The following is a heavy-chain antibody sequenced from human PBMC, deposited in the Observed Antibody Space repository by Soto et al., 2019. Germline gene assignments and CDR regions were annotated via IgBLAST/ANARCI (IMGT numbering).Heavy chain of an antibody. V-gene: IGHV1-69*13. D-gene: IGHD1-1*01. CDR3: ARGWNDFPH. CDR2: IIPVFGTA. J-gene: IGHJ1*01. CDR1: GGTFSSYA. Sequence: ASVKVSCKASGGTFSSYAISWVRQAPGQGLECMGGIIPVFGTANYAQKFQGRVTINADESTSTVYMELSSLRSEDTAMYYCARGWNDFPHWGQGTLVTVSS.